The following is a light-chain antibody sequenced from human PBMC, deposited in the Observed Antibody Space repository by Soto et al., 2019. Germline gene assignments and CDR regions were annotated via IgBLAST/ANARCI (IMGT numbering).Light chain of an antibody. CDR2: DAS. J-gene: IGKJ5*01. CDR1: QSVSSY. CDR3: QQRSNWPPIT. Sequence: EIVLTQSPATLSFSPGERATLSCRASQSVSSYLAWYPQKPGQAPRLLIYDASNRATGIPARFSGSGSGTEFALTISSLEPEDFAVYYCQQRSNWPPITFGQGTRLEIK. V-gene: IGKV3-11*01.